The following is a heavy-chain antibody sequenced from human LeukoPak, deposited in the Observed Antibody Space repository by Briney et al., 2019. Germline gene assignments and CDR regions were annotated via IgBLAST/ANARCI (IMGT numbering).Heavy chain of an antibody. CDR3: ARAKGRSPLFDY. Sequence: SQTLSLTCAISGDSVSGNSAAWHWIRQSPSRGLERLGRTYYRSKWYNDYAVSVKGRIAINPDTSKNQFSLQLNSVTPEDTAVYYCARAKGRSPLFDYWCQGTLVTVSS. CDR1: GDSVSGNSAA. D-gene: IGHD6-13*01. J-gene: IGHJ4*02. CDR2: TYYRSKWYN. V-gene: IGHV6-1*01.